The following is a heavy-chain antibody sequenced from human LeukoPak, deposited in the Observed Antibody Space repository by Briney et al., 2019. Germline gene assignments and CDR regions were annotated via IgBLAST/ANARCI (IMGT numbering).Heavy chain of an antibody. V-gene: IGHV4-59*01. CDR1: GGSISSYY. J-gene: IGHJ4*02. D-gene: IGHD5-24*01. CDR2: IYYSGST. CDR3: ARVRDPDVYYFDY. Sequence: KPSETLSLTCTVSGGSISSYYWSWIRQPPGKGLEWIGYIYYSGSTNYNPSLKSRVTISVDTSKNQFSLKLSSVTAADTAVYYCARVRDPDVYYFDYWGQGTLVTVSS.